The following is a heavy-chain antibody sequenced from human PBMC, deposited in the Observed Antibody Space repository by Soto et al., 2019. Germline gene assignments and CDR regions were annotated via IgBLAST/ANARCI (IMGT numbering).Heavy chain of an antibody. CDR3: ARGREGGGAS. V-gene: IGHV4-34*01. CDR1: GGSFSGNY. D-gene: IGHD1-26*01. CDR2: INPSGST. Sequence: QVQLQQWGAGLLKPSETLSLTCGVYGGSFSGNYWSWIRQPPGEGLEWIGEINPSGSTNYSPSLKSRATISADTSKNQFSLLLSSVIAADTAVYYCARGREGGGASWGQGTLVTVSS. J-gene: IGHJ5*02.